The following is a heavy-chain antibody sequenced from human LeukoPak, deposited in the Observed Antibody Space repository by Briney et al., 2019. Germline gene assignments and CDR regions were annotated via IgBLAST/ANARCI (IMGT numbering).Heavy chain of an antibody. CDR1: GGSFSGYY. Sequence: PSETLSLTCAVYGGSFSGYYWSWIRQPPGKGLEWIGEINHSGSTNYNPPLKSRVTISVDTSKNQFSLKLSSVTAADTAVCYCARGGGSGWYYFDYWGQGTLVTVSS. CDR3: ARGGGSGWYYFDY. V-gene: IGHV4-34*01. J-gene: IGHJ4*02. D-gene: IGHD6-19*01. CDR2: INHSGST.